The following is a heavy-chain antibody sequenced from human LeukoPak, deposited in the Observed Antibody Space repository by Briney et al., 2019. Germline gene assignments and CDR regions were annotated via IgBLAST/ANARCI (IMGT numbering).Heavy chain of an antibody. V-gene: IGHV1-2*02. Sequence: ASLKVSCKASGYTFTDYYMHWVRQAPGQGLEWMGWINPDSGGTHFAQKFQGRVTMTRDTSISTAYMELSRLRGDDTAVYYCAREAIRGAVAPYYYYGMDVWGQGTTVTVSS. CDR3: AREAIRGAVAPYYYYGMDV. J-gene: IGHJ6*02. CDR2: INPDSGGT. D-gene: IGHD3-10*01. CDR1: GYTFTDYY.